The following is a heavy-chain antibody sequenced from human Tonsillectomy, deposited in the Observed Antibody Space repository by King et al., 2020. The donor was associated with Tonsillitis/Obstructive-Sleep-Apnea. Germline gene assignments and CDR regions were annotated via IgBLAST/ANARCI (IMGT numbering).Heavy chain of an antibody. CDR3: ARGYGGNSAGFDF. Sequence: VQLVETGGGVVQPGRSLRLSCAASGFTFSNYGMHWVRQAPGQGLEWGAVIWYDESIKNFLESVKGRFTISRDNSKNTLYLQMNSLRAEDTAVYYCARGYGGNSAGFDFWGQGTMVTVSS. CDR1: GFTFSNYG. D-gene: IGHD4-23*01. V-gene: IGHV3-33*01. CDR2: IWYDESIK. J-gene: IGHJ3*01.